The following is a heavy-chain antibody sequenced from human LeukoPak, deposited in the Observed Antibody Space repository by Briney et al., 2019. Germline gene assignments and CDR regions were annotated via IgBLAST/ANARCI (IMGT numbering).Heavy chain of an antibody. Sequence: GGSLRLSCAASGFTFSNYGMSWVRQAPGKGLQWVSGISGSGGERYYTESVKGRFTISRDNSKNTLYLQMNSLRVEDAAVYYCARAPVTSCRGAYCYPFDYWGQGTLVTVSS. CDR1: GFTFSNYG. D-gene: IGHD2-21*01. V-gene: IGHV3-23*01. CDR2: ISGSGGER. J-gene: IGHJ4*02. CDR3: ARAPVTSCRGAYCYPFDY.